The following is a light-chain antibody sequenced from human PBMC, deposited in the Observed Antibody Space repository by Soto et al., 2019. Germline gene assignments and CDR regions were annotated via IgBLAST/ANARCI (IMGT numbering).Light chain of an antibody. CDR3: QQYGSSPGYT. V-gene: IGKV3-20*01. CDR2: DAS. Sequence: EIVLTQSPGTLSLSPGERATLSCRASQSVSSSYLAWYQQKPGQAPRLLIYDASSRATGIPYRFSGSGSGTDCTLTISRLEPEDFAVYYCQQYGSSPGYTFGQGTQLEIK. CDR1: QSVSSSY. J-gene: IGKJ2*01.